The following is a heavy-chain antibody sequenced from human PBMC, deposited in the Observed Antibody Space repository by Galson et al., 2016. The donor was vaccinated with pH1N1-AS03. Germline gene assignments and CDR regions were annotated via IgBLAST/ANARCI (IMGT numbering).Heavy chain of an antibody. D-gene: IGHD2-15*01. J-gene: IGHJ4*02. CDR1: GFNFDDYA. CDR3: AKSPGYCSSGSCSAQGYFDS. V-gene: IGHV3-9*01. Sequence: SLRLSCAGSGFNFDDYALHWVRQAPGKGLEWVAGIDWNSGTRGYSGSVFGRFTISRDNAKNTLYLQMNSLRTEDTALYYCAKSPGYCSSGSCSAQGYFDSWGQGTLVTVSS. CDR2: IDWNSGTR.